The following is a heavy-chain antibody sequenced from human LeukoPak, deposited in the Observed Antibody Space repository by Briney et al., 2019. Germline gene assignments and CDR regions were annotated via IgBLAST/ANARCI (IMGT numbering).Heavy chain of an antibody. CDR3: TKDPNGDYIGAFDP. Sequence: GGSLRLSCAASGFSFSSFAMTWVRQAPGKGLEWVSSITGGHYATYNTDSVKGRFTIFRDNAKNTLYLQMNSLRADDTAIYYCTKDPNGDYIGAFDPWGQGTLVTVSS. CDR2: ITGGHYAT. CDR1: GFSFSSFA. D-gene: IGHD4-17*01. J-gene: IGHJ5*02. V-gene: IGHV3-23*01.